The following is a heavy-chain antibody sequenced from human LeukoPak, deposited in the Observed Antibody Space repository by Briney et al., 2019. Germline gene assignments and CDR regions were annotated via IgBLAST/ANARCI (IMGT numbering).Heavy chain of an antibody. CDR1: GYSISSGYY. Sequence: SETLSLTCTVSGYSISSGYYWGWIRQPPGKGLEWIGSIYHSGSTYYNPSLKSRVTISVDTSKTQFSLKLSSLTAADTAVYYCARERLYDFWSGYFNYYCYMDVWGKGTTVTVSS. CDR2: IYHSGST. J-gene: IGHJ6*03. D-gene: IGHD3-3*01. CDR3: ARERLYDFWSGYFNYYCYMDV. V-gene: IGHV4-38-2*02.